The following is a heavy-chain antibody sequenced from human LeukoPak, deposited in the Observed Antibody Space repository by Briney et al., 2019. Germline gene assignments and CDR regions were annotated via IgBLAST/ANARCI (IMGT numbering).Heavy chain of an antibody. CDR2: MNPNSGNT. V-gene: IGHV1-8*03. D-gene: IGHD3-10*01. CDR3: ARPYYYGSGSYYSYYYGMDV. CDR1: GYTFTSYD. Sequence: ASVKVSCKASGYTFTSYDINWVRQATGQGLEWMGWMNPNSGNTGYAQKFQGRVTITRNTSISTAYMELSSLRSEDTAVYYCARPYYYGSGSYYSYYYGMDVWGQGTTVTVSS. J-gene: IGHJ6*02.